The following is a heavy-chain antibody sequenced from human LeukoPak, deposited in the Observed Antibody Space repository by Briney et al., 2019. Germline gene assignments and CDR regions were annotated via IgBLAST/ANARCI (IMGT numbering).Heavy chain of an antibody. V-gene: IGHV4-59*08. CDR1: GGSISSYY. D-gene: IGHD3-10*01. CDR3: AVVRGATFDY. Sequence: PSETLSLTCTVSGGSISSYYWSWIRQPPGKGLEWIGYIYYSGSTNYNPSLKSRVTISVDTSKNQFSLKLSSVTAADTAVYYCAVVRGATFDYWGQGTLVTVSS. J-gene: IGHJ4*02. CDR2: IYYSGST.